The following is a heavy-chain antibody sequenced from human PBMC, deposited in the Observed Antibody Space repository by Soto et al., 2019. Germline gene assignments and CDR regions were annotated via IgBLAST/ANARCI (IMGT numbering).Heavy chain of an antibody. D-gene: IGHD1-26*01. CDR2: IYWEDDK. CDR3: AHLFPWVGVGVGGMDV. CDR1: GFSLNTRGVG. J-gene: IGHJ6*01. Sequence: QITLKESCPTLVKPTQTLTLTCTFSGFSLNTRGVGVGWIRQPPGKALEWLALIYWEDDKRYSPSLDTRLTITRDTSETQVVLTMINMDPVETARCYCAHLFPWVGVGVGGMDVWGQGTTGTVSS. V-gene: IGHV2-5*02.